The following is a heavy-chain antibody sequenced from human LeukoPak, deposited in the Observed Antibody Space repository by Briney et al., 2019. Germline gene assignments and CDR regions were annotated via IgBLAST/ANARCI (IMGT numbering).Heavy chain of an antibody. J-gene: IGHJ6*03. CDR1: GGSISSYY. CDR3: ARQPAIVGWYFDYYYYYMDV. V-gene: IGHV4-59*08. Sequence: SETLSLTCTVSGGSISSYYWSWIRQPPGKGLEWIGYIYYSGSTNYNPSLKSRVTISVDTSKNQFSLKLSSVTAADTAVYYCARQPAIVGWYFDYYYYYMDVWGKGTTVTISS. CDR2: IYYSGST. D-gene: IGHD6-19*01.